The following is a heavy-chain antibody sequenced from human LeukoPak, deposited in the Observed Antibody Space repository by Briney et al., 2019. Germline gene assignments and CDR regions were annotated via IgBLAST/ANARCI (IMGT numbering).Heavy chain of an antibody. D-gene: IGHD3-10*01. J-gene: IGHJ6*01. CDR1: VFSLSTRGMC. CDR3: ARSYLIQGGFGMDV. Sequence: SGPALVKPTQTLTLTCTLSVFSLSTRGMCVSWIRQPPGKALEWLARIDWEDDTFYSTSLKTRLTISKDTPKNQAVLTMTNIDPVDTGTYYCARSYLIQGGFGMDVWGQGTTVIVSS. CDR2: IDWEDDT. V-gene: IGHV2-70*17.